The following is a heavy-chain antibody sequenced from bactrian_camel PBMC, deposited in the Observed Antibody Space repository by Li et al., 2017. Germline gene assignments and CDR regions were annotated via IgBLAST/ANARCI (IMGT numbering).Heavy chain of an antibody. CDR2: IDRDGST. V-gene: IGHV3S53*01. CDR1: AATYSRDF. CDR3: AARRTACRSTVNEYNY. J-gene: IGHJ4*01. Sequence: VQLVESGGDSVQAGGSLRLSCEASAATYSRDFMAWFRQAPGKEREGVAFIDRDGSTSYADSVKGRFTISRDNAKNTLYLQMNNLEPEDTAIYYCAARRTACRSTVNEYNYWGQGTQVTVS. D-gene: IGHD1*01.